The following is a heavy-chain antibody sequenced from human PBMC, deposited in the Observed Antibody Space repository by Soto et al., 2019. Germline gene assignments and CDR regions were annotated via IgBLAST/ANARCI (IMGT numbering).Heavy chain of an antibody. J-gene: IGHJ4*02. V-gene: IGHV4-59*01. CDR3: ARASGSSGYYYGIDY. Sequence: SETLSLTCTVSGGSISSYYWSWIRQPPGKGLEWTGYIYYSGSTNYNPSLKSRVTISVDTSKNQFSLKLSSVTAADTAVYYCARASGSSGYYYGIDYWGQGTLVTVSS. D-gene: IGHD3-22*01. CDR2: IYYSGST. CDR1: GGSISSYY.